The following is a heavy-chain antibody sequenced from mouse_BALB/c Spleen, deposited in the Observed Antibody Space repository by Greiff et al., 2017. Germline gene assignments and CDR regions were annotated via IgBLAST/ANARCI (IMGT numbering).Heavy chain of an antibody. Sequence: VQLQQSGAELVKPGASVKLSCKASGYTFTSYYMYWVKQRPGQGLEWIGEINPSNGGTNFNEKFKSKATLTVDKSSSTAYMQLSSLTSEDSAVYYCTRSKGGSSYDAMDYWGQGTSVTVSS. V-gene: IGHV1S81*02. J-gene: IGHJ4*01. CDR1: GYTFTSYY. D-gene: IGHD1-1*01. CDR3: TRSKGGSSYDAMDY. CDR2: INPSNGGT.